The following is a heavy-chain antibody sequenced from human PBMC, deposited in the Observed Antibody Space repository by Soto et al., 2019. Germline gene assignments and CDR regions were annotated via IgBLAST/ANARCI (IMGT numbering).Heavy chain of an antibody. J-gene: IGHJ3*02. V-gene: IGHV1-46*03. CDR3: ARGPIAVAGKDDAFDN. Sequence: QVQLVQSGAEVKKPGASVKVSCKASGYTFTSYYMHWVRQAPGQGLEWMGIINPSGGSTSYAQKYQGRVTMTRDTSTSTGNMELSSLSSEDTAVYYYARGPIAVAGKDDAFDNWGQATIVTVSS. CDR1: GYTFTSYY. CDR2: INPSGGST. D-gene: IGHD6-19*01.